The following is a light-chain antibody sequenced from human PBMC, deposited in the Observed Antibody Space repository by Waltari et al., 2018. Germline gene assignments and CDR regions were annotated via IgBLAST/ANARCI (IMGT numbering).Light chain of an antibody. CDR3: QTGGHGTWV. J-gene: IGLJ3*02. CDR2: VNSDGSH. CDR1: RGHSTNV. Sequence: QLVLTQSPSASASLRASVKLTCTLSRGHSTNVIAWLQQQPEKGPRYLMKVNSDGSHSKGDKIPDRFSSSSSGAEHYLTISSLQSEDEADYYCQTGGHGTWVFGGGTKLTVL. V-gene: IGLV4-69*01.